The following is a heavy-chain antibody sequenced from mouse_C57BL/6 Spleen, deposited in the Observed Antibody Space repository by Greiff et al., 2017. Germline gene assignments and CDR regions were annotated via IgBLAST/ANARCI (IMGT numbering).Heavy chain of an antibody. Sequence: VKLQESGAELMKPGASVKLSCKATGYTFTGYWIEWVKQRPGHGLEWIGVINPGSGGTNYNEKFKGKATLTADKSSSTAYMQLSSLTSEDSAVYFCARSCDGNYFDYWGQGTTLTVSS. J-gene: IGHJ2*01. CDR3: ARSCDGNYFDY. D-gene: IGHD2-13*01. V-gene: IGHV1-54*01. CDR1: GYTFTGYW. CDR2: INPGSGGT.